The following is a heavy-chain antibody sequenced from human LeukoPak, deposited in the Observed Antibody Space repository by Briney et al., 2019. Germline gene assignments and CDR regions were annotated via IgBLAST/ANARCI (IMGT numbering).Heavy chain of an antibody. CDR3: ARDPSGTYYANWFDP. Sequence: SETLSLTCAVSGGSISINTYYWGWIRQPPGKGLEWIANIYYSGSTYYNPSLKSRVTISVDTSKNQFSLKLTSVTAADAAVYYCARDPSGTYYANWFDPWGQGTLVTVSS. J-gene: IGHJ5*02. CDR1: GGSISINTYY. D-gene: IGHD1-26*01. CDR2: IYYSGST. V-gene: IGHV4-39*07.